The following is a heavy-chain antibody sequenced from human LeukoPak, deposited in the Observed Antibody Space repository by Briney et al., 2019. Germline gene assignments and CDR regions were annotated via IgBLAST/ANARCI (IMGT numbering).Heavy chain of an antibody. CDR3: AKDLTTVTTQGDY. CDR2: ISYDGSNK. CDR1: GFTFSSYA. J-gene: IGHJ4*02. D-gene: IGHD4-17*01. Sequence: PGGSLRLSCAASGFTFSSYAMHWVRQAPGKGLEWVAVISYDGSNKYYADSVKGRFTISRDNSKNTLYLQMNSLRAEDTAVYYCAKDLTTVTTQGDYWGQGTLVTVSS. V-gene: IGHV3-30*04.